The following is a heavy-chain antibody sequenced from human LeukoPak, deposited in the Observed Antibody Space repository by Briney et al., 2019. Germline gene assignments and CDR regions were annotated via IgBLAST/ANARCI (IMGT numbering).Heavy chain of an antibody. CDR1: GFTFSSYA. CDR2: ISGSGDTT. CDR3: AKDPQYSGSWYDYFDY. J-gene: IGHJ4*02. D-gene: IGHD6-13*01. Sequence: PGGSLRLSCAASGFTFSSYAMSWVRQAPGKGLEWVSVISGSGDTTYYADSVKGRFTISRDNSRNTLSLQMKSLRAEDTAVYYCAKDPQYSGSWYDYFDYWGQGTLVTVSS. V-gene: IGHV3-23*01.